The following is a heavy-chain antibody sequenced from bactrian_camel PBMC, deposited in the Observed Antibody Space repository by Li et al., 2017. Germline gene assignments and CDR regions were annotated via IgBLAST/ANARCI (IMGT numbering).Heavy chain of an antibody. V-gene: IGHV3S53*01. D-gene: IGHD6*01. CDR2: LSYSGAT. Sequence: QLVESGGDSVQAGGSLRLSCTVRGYSRSRYCLGWFRQGSGKEREGVAALSYSGATSYAESAKGRFTISRDNVENTLYLEMNTLKPDDTAMYYCAADPSGRTVCSWRSSWKFQGQGTQVTVS. J-gene: IGHJ4*01. CDR1: GYSRSRYC.